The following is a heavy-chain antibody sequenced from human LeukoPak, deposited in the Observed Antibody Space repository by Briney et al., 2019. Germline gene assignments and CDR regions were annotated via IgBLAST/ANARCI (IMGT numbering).Heavy chain of an antibody. CDR2: IYYSGST. J-gene: IGHJ3*02. CDR3: ARPRITIFGVVIDAFDI. V-gene: IGHV4-39*01. D-gene: IGHD3-3*01. Sequence: PSQTLSLTCTVSGSSISSSSYYWGWIRQPPGKGLEWIGSIYYSGSTYYNPSLKSRVTISVDTSKNQFSLKLSSVTAADTAVYYCARPRITIFGVVIDAFDIWGQGTMVTVSS. CDR1: GSSISSSSYY.